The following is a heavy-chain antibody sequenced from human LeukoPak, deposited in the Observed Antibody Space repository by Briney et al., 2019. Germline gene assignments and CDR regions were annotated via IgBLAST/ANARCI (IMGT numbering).Heavy chain of an antibody. CDR1: GFTFSSYS. CDR2: ISSSSSTI. J-gene: IGHJ4*02. CDR3: ARGIAVAGTSEYCFEY. V-gene: IGHV3-48*02. Sequence: GGSLRLSCAASGFTFSSYSMNWVRQAPGKGLEWVSYISSSSSTIYYADSVKGRFTISRDNAKNSLHLQMNSLRDEDTAVYYCARGIAVAGTSEYCFEYWGQGTLVTVSS. D-gene: IGHD6-19*01.